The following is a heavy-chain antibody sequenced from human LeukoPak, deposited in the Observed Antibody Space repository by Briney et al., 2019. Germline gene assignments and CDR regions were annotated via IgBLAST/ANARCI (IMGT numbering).Heavy chain of an antibody. CDR1: GFTFSTYA. Sequence: GGSLRLSCAASGFTFSTYAMSWVRQAPGKGLEWVSSISSTNSYIYYADSVKGRFTISRDNAKNSLYLQMNSLRAEDTALYYCARRDGDYWGQGTLVTVSS. V-gene: IGHV3-21*01. CDR3: ARRDGDY. CDR2: ISSTNSYI. J-gene: IGHJ4*02. D-gene: IGHD6-6*01.